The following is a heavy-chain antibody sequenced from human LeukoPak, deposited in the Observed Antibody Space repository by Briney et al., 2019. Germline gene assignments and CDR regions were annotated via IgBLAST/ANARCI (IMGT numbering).Heavy chain of an antibody. J-gene: IGHJ5*02. Sequence: PGGSLRLSCAASGFTFSSYSMNWVRQAPGKGLEWVGRIKSKAVGGTIDYAAPVKGRFIISRDDSKNTLYLQMNSLSTEDTAVYYCTTVLSIAAAGAWGQGTLVTVSS. CDR1: GFTFSSYS. CDR2: IKSKAVGGTI. D-gene: IGHD6-13*01. V-gene: IGHV3-15*01. CDR3: TTVLSIAAAGA.